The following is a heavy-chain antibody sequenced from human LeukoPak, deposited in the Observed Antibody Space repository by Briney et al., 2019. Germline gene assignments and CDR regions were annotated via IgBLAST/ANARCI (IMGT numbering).Heavy chain of an antibody. CDR3: AKVFSLRWFSYYFDY. Sequence: GGSLRLSCAASGFTFSSYTMNWVRQAPGKGLEWVAFIRYHGSNEFYAESVKGRFTISRDNSKNTLYLQMNSLRAEDTAVYYCAKVFSLRWFSYYFDYWGQGTLVTVSS. CDR1: GFTFSSYT. J-gene: IGHJ4*02. V-gene: IGHV3-30*02. CDR2: IRYHGSNE. D-gene: IGHD2-15*01.